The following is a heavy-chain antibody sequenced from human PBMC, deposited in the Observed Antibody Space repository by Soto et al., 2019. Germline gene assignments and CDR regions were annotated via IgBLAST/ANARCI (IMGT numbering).Heavy chain of an antibody. CDR2: IYYSGST. V-gene: IGHV4-59*01. CDR1: GGSISSYY. CDR3: ARVAYGGNLDFDY. J-gene: IGHJ4*02. Sequence: QVQLQESGPGLVKPSETLSLTCTVSGGSISSYYWSWIRQPPGKGLEWIGYIYYSGSTNYNPSLKSRVNISVDTSKNQFSLKLSSVTAADTAVYYCARVAYGGNLDFDYWGQGTLVTVSS. D-gene: IGHD2-15*01.